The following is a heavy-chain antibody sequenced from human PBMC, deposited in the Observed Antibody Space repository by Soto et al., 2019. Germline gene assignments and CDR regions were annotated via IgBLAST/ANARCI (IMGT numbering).Heavy chain of an antibody. J-gene: IGHJ3*02. Sequence: GGSLRLSCAASGFTFSSYSINCVRQAPGKGLEWVSSISSSSSYIYYADSVKGRFTISRDNAKNSLYLQMNSLRAEDTAVYYCNYGDTHDAFDIWGQGTMVTVSS. CDR2: ISSSSSYI. D-gene: IGHD4-17*01. V-gene: IGHV3-21*01. CDR3: NYGDTHDAFDI. CDR1: GFTFSSYS.